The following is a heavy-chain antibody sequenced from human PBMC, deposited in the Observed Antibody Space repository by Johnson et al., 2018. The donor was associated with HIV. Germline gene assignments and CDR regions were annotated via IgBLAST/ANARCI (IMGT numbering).Heavy chain of an antibody. V-gene: IGHV3-30*04. CDR1: GFTFSSHP. J-gene: IGHJ3*02. Sequence: QVQLVESGGGLIQPGRSLRLSCAASGFTFSSHPMHWVRQAPGKGLEWVAVISYDGSNKYYADSVKGRFTISRDNAKNSLYLQVNSLRAEDTAVYYCARAGPYCSGGSCYSPDAFDIWGQGTMVTVSS. CDR2: ISYDGSNK. CDR3: ARAGPYCSGGSCYSPDAFDI. D-gene: IGHD2-15*01.